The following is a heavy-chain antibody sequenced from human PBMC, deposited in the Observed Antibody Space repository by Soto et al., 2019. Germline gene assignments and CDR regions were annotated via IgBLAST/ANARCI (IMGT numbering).Heavy chain of an antibody. J-gene: IGHJ6*03. CDR1: GGSISGLY. CDR2: LDYSGTT. Sequence: QVQLQESGPGLVKPSETLSLTCSVSGGSISGLYWSWVRQPPGRGLEWIGWLDYSGTTNYTPSLKSRVTISVDPTQNQCSLKLSSGTAADTALSYCARRRNHYFMDVWGKGTTVTVSS. V-gene: IGHV4-59*08. D-gene: IGHD1-1*01. CDR3: ARRRNHYFMDV.